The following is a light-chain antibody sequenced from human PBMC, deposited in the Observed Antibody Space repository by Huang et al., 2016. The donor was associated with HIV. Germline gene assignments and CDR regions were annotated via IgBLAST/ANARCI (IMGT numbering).Light chain of an antibody. CDR2: GAS. CDR3: QQYNNWPRT. Sequence: EIVMTQSPATLSVSPGERATLSCRASQSISSDLAWYQQKPGQAPRLLIYGASTRTIGIPARFSGSGSGTEFTLTISSLQSEDFAVIFCQQYNNWPRTFGQGTKVDI. V-gene: IGKV3-15*01. CDR1: QSISSD. J-gene: IGKJ1*01.